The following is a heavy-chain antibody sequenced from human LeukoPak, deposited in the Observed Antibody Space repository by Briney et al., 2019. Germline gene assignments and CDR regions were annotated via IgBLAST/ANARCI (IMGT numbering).Heavy chain of an antibody. Sequence: PGGSLRLSCAASGFTFSRYWMSWVRQAPGKGLEWVSAISGSGGRKYYADSVKGRFTISRDNSKNTLYLQMNSLRAEDTAVYYCVRTEMIAVVGTNPRYWGQGTLVTVSS. CDR1: GFTFSRYW. CDR2: ISGSGGRK. D-gene: IGHD6-19*01. J-gene: IGHJ4*02. CDR3: VRTEMIAVVGTNPRY. V-gene: IGHV3-23*01.